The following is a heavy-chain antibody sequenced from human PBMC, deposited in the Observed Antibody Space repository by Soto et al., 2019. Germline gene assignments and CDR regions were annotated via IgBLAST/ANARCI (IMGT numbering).Heavy chain of an antibody. CDR1: GYTFTSYG. V-gene: IGHV1-18*01. CDR3: ARRAPPMDV. CDR2: ISAYNGNT. Sequence: ASVKVSCKASGYTFTSYGISWVRQAPGQGLEWMGWISAYNGNTKYAQQLQDRVTMTTDTSTSTAYMELRSLRSDDTAVYFCARRAPPMDVWGQGTTVTFSS. J-gene: IGHJ6*02.